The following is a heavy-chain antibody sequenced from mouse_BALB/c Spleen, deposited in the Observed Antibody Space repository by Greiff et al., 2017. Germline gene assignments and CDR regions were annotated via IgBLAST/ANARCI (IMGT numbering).Heavy chain of an antibody. V-gene: IGHV2-9*02. Sequence: VKLQESGPGLVAPSQSLSITCTVSGFSLTSYGVHWVRQPPGKGLEWLGVIWAGGSTNYNSSLMSRLSISKDNSKSQVFLKMNSLQTDDTAMYYCARDPGNHDLNYFDYWGQGTTLTVSS. CDR3: ARDPGNHDLNYFDY. CDR2: IWAGGST. CDR1: GFSLTSYG. J-gene: IGHJ2*01. D-gene: IGHD2-12*01.